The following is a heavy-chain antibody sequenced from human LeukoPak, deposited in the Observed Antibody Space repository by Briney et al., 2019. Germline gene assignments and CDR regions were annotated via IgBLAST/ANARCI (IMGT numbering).Heavy chain of an antibody. CDR3: ARRGYCRGGGCSLSWIADWYFDL. CDR2: ISAYNGNT. D-gene: IGHD2-15*01. Sequence: GASVKVSCKASGYTFTNYGISWVRQAPGQGLEWMGWISAYNGNTNYAQKLQGRVTLTTDTSTTTAYMGLRSLRSDDTAVYYCARRGYCRGGGCSLSWIADWYFDLWGRGTLVTVSS. J-gene: IGHJ2*01. V-gene: IGHV1-18*01. CDR1: GYTFTNYG.